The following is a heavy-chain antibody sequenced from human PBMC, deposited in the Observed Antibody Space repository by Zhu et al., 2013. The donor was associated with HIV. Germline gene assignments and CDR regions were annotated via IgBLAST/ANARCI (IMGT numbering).Heavy chain of an antibody. Sequence: VQLVESGGGVVQPGRSLRLSCAASGFTFSSYAMHWVRQAPGKGLEWVAVISYDGSNKYYADSVKGRYIISRDTSENKVYLQMNNLTVEDTAVYYCARGLNAISWSFDYWGQGTLAAVSS. CDR3: ARGLNAISWSFDY. CDR1: GFTFSSYA. V-gene: IGHV3-30-3*01. D-gene: IGHD6-13*01. CDR2: ISYDGSNK. J-gene: IGHJ4*02.